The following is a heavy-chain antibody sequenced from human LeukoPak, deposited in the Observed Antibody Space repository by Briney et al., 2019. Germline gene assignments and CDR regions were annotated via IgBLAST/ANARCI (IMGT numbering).Heavy chain of an antibody. CDR3: ARDSLRYFDWTLNWFDP. CDR1: GGSISSYY. J-gene: IGHJ5*02. Sequence: PSETLSLTCTVSGGSISSYYWSWIRQPAGKGLEWIGRIYTSGSTNYNPSLKSRVTMSVDTSKNQFSLKLSSVTAADTAVYYCARDSLRYFDWTLNWFDPWGQGTLVTVSS. CDR2: IYTSGST. V-gene: IGHV4-4*07. D-gene: IGHD3-9*01.